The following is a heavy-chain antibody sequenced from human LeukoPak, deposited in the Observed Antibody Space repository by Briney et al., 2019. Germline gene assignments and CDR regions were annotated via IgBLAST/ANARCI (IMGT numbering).Heavy chain of an antibody. D-gene: IGHD1-26*01. V-gene: IGHV4-38-2*02. Sequence: SETLSLTCTVSGYSISSGYYWGWIRQPPGKGLEWIGTIYRSGSTYSNPSLRGRVAISVDTSKNQFSLKLSSVTAADTAVYYCARTGAGYYYYYMDVWGKGTTVTVSS. CDR2: IYRSGST. J-gene: IGHJ6*03. CDR1: GYSISSGYY. CDR3: ARTGAGYYYYYMDV.